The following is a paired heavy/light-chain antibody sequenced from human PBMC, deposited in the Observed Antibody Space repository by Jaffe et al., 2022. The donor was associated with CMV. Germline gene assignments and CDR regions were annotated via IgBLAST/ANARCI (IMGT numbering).Light chain of an antibody. J-gene: IGLJ2*01. CDR1: KLGDKH. CDR2: QDT. CDR3: QAWDSSTDVV. V-gene: IGLV3-1*01. Sequence: YELTQPPSVSVSPGQTASITCSGNKLGDKHVSWYRQTPGQSPVVVIYQDTKRPSGIPERFSGSHSGNTATLTISGTQTVDEADYYCQAWDSSTDVVFGGGTKVTVL.
Heavy chain of an antibody. CDR3: ARRVPYYDYWGDAQGTTFDS. D-gene: IGHD3-3*01. CDR1: GYTFSSYD. V-gene: IGHV1-8*02. CDR2: MNPNSGNT. J-gene: IGHJ4*02. Sequence: QVQLVQSGAEVRKPGASVKVSCKASGYTFSSYDISWVRQATGQGLEWMGWMNPNSGNTGYAQKFQGRVTMTRNNAINTAYMELSSLKSEDTAVYYCARRVPYYDYWGDAQGTTFDSWGQGTLVTVSS.